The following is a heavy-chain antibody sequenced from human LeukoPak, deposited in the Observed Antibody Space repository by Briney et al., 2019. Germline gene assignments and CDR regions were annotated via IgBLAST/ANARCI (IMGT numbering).Heavy chain of an antibody. D-gene: IGHD6-13*01. CDR2: IYYSRST. Sequence: SETLSPTCTVSGGSISSYYWSWIRQPPGKGLEWIGYIYYSRSTNYNPSLKGRVTISVDTSKNQFSLKLSSVTAADTAVYYCVGSSSWYYFDYWGQGTLVTVSS. CDR1: GGSISSYY. J-gene: IGHJ4*02. V-gene: IGHV4-59*12. CDR3: VGSSSWYYFDY.